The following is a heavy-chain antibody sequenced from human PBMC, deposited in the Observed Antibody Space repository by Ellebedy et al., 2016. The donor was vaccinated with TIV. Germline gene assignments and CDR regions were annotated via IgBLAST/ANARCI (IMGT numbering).Heavy chain of an antibody. D-gene: IGHD6-13*01. CDR2: MKHDGSVK. V-gene: IGHV3-7*01. Sequence: PGGSLRLSCAASGFPLSSYWMSWVRQAPGKGLEWVANMKHDGSVKYYVDSVKGRFTISSDNAKDSVYLQMNSMRVEDKAGYYCARGPGWIAEDLEVFGLWGQGTMVTVSS. J-gene: IGHJ3*01. CDR1: GFPLSSYW. CDR3: ARGPGWIAEDLEVFGL.